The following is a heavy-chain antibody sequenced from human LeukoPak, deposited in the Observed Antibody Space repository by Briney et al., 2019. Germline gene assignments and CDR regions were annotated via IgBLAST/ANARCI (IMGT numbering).Heavy chain of an antibody. D-gene: IGHD3-22*01. J-gene: IGHJ4*02. CDR3: ASEGTMIVVVTY. CDR1: GFTFSIYA. V-gene: IGHV3-23*01. Sequence: PGGSLRLSCAASGFTFSIYAMSWVRQAPGKGLEWVSAISGSGGSTYYADSVKGRFTISRDNSKNMLYLQMNSLRAEDTAVYYCASEGTMIVVVTYWGQGTLVTFSS. CDR2: ISGSGGST.